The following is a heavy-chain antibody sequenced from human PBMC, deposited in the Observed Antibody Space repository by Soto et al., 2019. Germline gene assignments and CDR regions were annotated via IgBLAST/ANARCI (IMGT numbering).Heavy chain of an antibody. V-gene: IGHV4-59*08. CDR2: GFYSGDT. D-gene: IGHD6-19*01. Sequence: QMQLQESGPGLVKSSETLSLTCSVSGGSISSHYYTWIRQPPEKGLEWIGYGFYSGDTNYNPSLKSRVSISIDTSKNQLSLKLSSVTAADTAVYYCAHGSGWLDYWGQGALVTVSS. CDR1: GGSISSHY. J-gene: IGHJ4*02. CDR3: AHGSGWLDY.